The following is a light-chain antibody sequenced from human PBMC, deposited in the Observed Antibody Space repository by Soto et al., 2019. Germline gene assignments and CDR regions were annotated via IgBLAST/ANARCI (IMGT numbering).Light chain of an antibody. CDR3: QQFSGSLT. CDR1: QSVGSN. V-gene: IGKV3-15*01. J-gene: IGKJ3*01. CDR2: DVS. Sequence: IVMRQSPATLSVSPGERATLSCRASQSVGSNLAWYHQKPGQAPRLLMYDVSTRATGIPARFSGSGSGTEFTLTVSSLQSEDFAVYYCQQFSGSLTFGPGTKVDIK.